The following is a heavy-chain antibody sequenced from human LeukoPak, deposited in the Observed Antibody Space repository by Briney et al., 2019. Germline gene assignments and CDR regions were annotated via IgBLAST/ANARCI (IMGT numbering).Heavy chain of an antibody. D-gene: IGHD3-3*01. CDR1: GFTFSSYS. J-gene: IGHJ4*02. V-gene: IGHV3-48*01. CDR3: AREKRITIFGVVTLDY. CDR2: ISSSSSTI. Sequence: QTGGSLRLSCAASGFTFSSYSMNWVRQAPGKGLEWVSYISSSSSTIYYADSVKGRFTISRDNAKNSLYLQMNSLRAEDTAVYYCAREKRITIFGVVTLDYWGQGTLVTVSS.